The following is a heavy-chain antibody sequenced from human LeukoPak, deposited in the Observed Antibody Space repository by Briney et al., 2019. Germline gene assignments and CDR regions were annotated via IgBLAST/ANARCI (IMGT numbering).Heavy chain of an antibody. D-gene: IGHD6-6*01. CDR3: AKGIEARSVRYYFDY. J-gene: IGHJ4*02. Sequence: GGSLRLSCAASGFTFSSYAMSWVRQAPGKGLEWVSAISGSGGSTYYADSVKGRFTISRDNSKNTLYLQMNSLRAEDTAVYYCAKGIEARSVRYYFDYWGQGTLVTVSS. CDR2: ISGSGGST. V-gene: IGHV3-23*01. CDR1: GFTFSSYA.